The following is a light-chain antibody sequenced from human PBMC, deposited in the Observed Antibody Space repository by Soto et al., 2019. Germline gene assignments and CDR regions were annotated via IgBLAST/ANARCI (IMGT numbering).Light chain of an antibody. J-gene: IGKJ4*01. CDR2: DAS. CDR3: HQRSNWPPLT. Sequence: EIVLTQSPATLSLSPGERATLSCRASQSVGGYLDWYQQKPGQAPRLLIYDASNRASGIPARFSGSGSGTDFTPTISSLEPEDLAVYYCHQRSNWPPLTFGGGTKVEIK. CDR1: QSVGGY. V-gene: IGKV3-11*01.